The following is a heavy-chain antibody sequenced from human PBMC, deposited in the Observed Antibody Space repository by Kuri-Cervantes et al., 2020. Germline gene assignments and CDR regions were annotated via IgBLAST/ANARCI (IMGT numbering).Heavy chain of an antibody. J-gene: IGHJ5*02. Sequence: SETLSLTCAVSGGSISSSNWWSWVRQPPGKGLEWIGSIYYSGSTYYNPSLKSRVTMSVDTSRNQFSLKLSSVTAADTAVYYCARAKTEGYCSGGSCYLNWFDPWGQGTLVTVSS. CDR2: IYYSGST. CDR3: ARAKTEGYCSGGSCYLNWFDP. V-gene: IGHV4-4*02. D-gene: IGHD2-15*01. CDR1: GGSISSSNW.